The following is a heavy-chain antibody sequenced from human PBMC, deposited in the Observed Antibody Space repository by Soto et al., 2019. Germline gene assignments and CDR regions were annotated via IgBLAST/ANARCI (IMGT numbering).Heavy chain of an antibody. CDR2: IIPNFDTP. CDR1: GDSFNTFA. V-gene: IGHV1-69*06. J-gene: IGHJ4*02. Sequence: QVQLVQSGAEVKKPGSSVKLSCKASGDSFNTFAVTWVRQAPGQGLEWMGGIIPNFDTPNYAQKFQGRVTIIADKSTSPCDMELGSLRSEEKAVCCCAGTYYDSSDYILSYFDYWGQGALLTIAS. CDR3: AGTYYDSSDYILSYFDY. D-gene: IGHD3-22*01.